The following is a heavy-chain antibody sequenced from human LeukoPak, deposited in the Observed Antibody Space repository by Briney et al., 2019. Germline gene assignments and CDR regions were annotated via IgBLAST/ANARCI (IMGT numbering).Heavy chain of an antibody. V-gene: IGHV1-69*13. Sequence: SVKVPCKASGGTFSSYAISWVRQAPGQGLEWMGGIIPIFGTANYAQKFQGRVTITADESTSTAYMELSSLRSEDTAVYYCARERSEGIQRGYYFDYWGQGTLVTVSS. D-gene: IGHD5-18*01. J-gene: IGHJ4*02. CDR2: IIPIFGTA. CDR1: GGTFSSYA. CDR3: ARERSEGIQRGYYFDY.